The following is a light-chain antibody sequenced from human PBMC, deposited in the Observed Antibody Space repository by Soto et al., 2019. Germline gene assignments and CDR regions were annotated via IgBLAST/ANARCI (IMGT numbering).Light chain of an antibody. J-gene: IGKJ1*01. V-gene: IGKV1-5*01. CDR2: AAS. Sequence: IRMTQSPSTLSAVVGDRITITCRASQSMSNWVAWYQQKPGRAPKLLIYAASSLEAGVPSRFSGSGSETEFTLTISSLQPDDFATYYCQQYNTYSQTFGQGTKVDIK. CDR1: QSMSNW. CDR3: QQYNTYSQT.